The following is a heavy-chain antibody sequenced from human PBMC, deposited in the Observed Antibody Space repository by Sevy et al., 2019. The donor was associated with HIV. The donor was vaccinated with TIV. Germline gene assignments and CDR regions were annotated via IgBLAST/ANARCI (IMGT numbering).Heavy chain of an antibody. D-gene: IGHD2-15*01. CDR2: IFSSGTT. J-gene: IGHJ6*02. CDR1: GDSISGYY. V-gene: IGHV4-4*07. CDR3: ARDRGGGDCSGGSCYFDYSYYYGMDV. Sequence: SETLSLTCTVSGDSISGYYWNWIRQPAGKGLEWIGRIFSSGTTNYNPSLKSRVTMSIYTSKNQFSLRLRSVTAADSAVYYCARDRGGGDCSGGSCYFDYSYYYGMDVWGQGTTVTVSS.